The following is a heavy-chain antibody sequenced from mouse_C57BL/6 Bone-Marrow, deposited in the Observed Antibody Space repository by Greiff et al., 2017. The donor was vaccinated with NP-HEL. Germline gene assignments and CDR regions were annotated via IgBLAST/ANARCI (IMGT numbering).Heavy chain of an antibody. CDR1: GYSITSGYY. CDR3: ARIYDGYYKNY. J-gene: IGHJ4*01. CDR2: ISYDGSN. D-gene: IGHD2-3*01. V-gene: IGHV3-6*01. Sequence: ESGPGLVKPSQSLSLTCSVTGYSITSGYYWNWIRQFPGNKLEWMGYISYDGSNNYNPSLKNRISITRDTSKNQFFLKLNSVTTEDTATYYCARIYDGYYKNYWGQGTSVTVSS.